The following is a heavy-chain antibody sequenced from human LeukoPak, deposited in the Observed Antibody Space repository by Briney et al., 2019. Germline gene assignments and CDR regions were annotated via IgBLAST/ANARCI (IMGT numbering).Heavy chain of an antibody. CDR3: ARDVHVAARRGYSD. V-gene: IGHV4-4*02. J-gene: IGHJ4*02. CDR2: IYHSGST. D-gene: IGHD6-6*01. CDR1: GGSISSSYW. Sequence: SETLSLTCAVSGGSISSSYWWTWVRQPPGKGLEWIGEIYHSGSTNYNPSLRSRVTISVDKSKNQFSLKLSSVTAADTAVYYCARDVHVAARRGYSDWGQGTLVTVSS.